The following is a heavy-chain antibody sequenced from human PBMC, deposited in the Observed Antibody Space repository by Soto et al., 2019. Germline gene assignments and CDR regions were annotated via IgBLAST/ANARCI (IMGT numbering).Heavy chain of an antibody. Sequence: QVQLVQSGAEVKEPGASVIVSCRASGDRFTDYYMHWVRQAPGQGLEWMGWINPNSGVTKYAQKFQGWVTMTRDTSIRTVYMQLSRLGFDDTAIYYCARESGGATATLDYYYFYMDVWGTGTTVTVSS. CDR1: GDRFTDYY. J-gene: IGHJ6*03. CDR2: INPNSGVT. V-gene: IGHV1-2*04. D-gene: IGHD5-12*01. CDR3: ARESGGATATLDYYYFYMDV.